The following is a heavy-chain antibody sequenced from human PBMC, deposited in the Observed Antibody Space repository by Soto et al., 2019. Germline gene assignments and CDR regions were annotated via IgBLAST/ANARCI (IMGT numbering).Heavy chain of an antibody. CDR3: ARDLAFCSSTSCPRGWFDP. CDR2: ISSSSSTI. CDR1: GFTFSSYI. D-gene: IGHD2-2*01. Sequence: RLSCAASGFTFSSYIITWARQAPGKGLDWVSYISSSSSTIYYADSVKGRFTISRDNAKNSLYLQMNSLRAEDTAVYYCARDLAFCSSTSCPRGWFDPWGQGTLVNVSS. V-gene: IGHV3-48*01. J-gene: IGHJ5*02.